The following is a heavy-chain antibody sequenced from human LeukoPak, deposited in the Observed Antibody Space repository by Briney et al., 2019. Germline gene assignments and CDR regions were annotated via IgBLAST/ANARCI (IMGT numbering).Heavy chain of an antibody. CDR3: ARDRKYQLLSGAYFDY. V-gene: IGHV1-46*01. Sequence: ASVKVSCKASGYTFTSYDINWVRQAPGQGLEWMGIINPSGGSTSYAQKFQGRVTMTRDTSTSTAYMELRSLRSDDTAVYDCARDRKYQLLSGAYFDYWGQGTLVTVSS. D-gene: IGHD2-2*01. CDR1: GYTFTSYD. CDR2: INPSGGST. J-gene: IGHJ4*02.